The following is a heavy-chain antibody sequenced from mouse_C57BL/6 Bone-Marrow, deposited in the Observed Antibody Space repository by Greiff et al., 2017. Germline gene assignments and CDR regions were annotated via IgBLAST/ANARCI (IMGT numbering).Heavy chain of an antibody. D-gene: IGHD1-2*01. J-gene: IGHJ1*03. V-gene: IGHV1-42*01. CDR2: INPSTGGT. CDR3: ARERRRWV. CDR1: GYSFTGYY. Sequence: EVHLVESGPELVKPGASVKISCKASGYSFTGYYMNWVKQSPEKSLEWIGEINPSTGGTTYNQKFKAKATLTVDKSSSTAYMQLKSLTSEDSAVYYCARERRRWVWGTGTTVTVSS.